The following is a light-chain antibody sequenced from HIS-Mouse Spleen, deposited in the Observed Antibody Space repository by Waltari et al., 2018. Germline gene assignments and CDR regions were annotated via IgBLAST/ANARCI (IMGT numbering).Light chain of an antibody. CDR3: QQYGSSPGFT. CDR2: GAS. J-gene: IGKJ3*01. CDR1: QSVSSSY. V-gene: IGKV3-20*01. Sequence: EIVLTQSPGTLSLSPGDRATLSCRASQSVSSSYLARYQQKPGQAPRLLIYGASSRATGIPDRFSGSGSGTDFTLTISRLEPEDFAVYYCQQYGSSPGFTFGPGTKVDIK.